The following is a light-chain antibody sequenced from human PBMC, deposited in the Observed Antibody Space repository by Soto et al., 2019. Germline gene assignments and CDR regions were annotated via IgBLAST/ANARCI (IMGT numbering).Light chain of an antibody. CDR2: GAS. CDR3: QQYNNWPPSII. CDR1: ESVSSN. Sequence: IVFRQAPATRSLSPAERDTISCRASESVSSNLAWYQRRPGQAPRLLIYGASTRATDTPVRFRGSGSGTEFTLTISSLQSEDFAVYYCQQYNNWPPSIIFGQGTRLEIK. V-gene: IGKV3-15*01. J-gene: IGKJ5*01.